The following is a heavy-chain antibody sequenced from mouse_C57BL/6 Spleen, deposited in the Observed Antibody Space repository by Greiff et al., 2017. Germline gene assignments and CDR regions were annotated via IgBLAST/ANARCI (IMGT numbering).Heavy chain of an antibody. D-gene: IGHD3-3*01. CDR2: INPNNGGT. CDR3: ARGDGYFDV. CDR1: GYTFTDYN. J-gene: IGHJ1*03. V-gene: IGHV1-18*01. Sequence: EVQLQQSGPELVKPGASVKIPCKASGYTFTDYNMDWVKQSPGKSLEWIGDINPNNGGTIYNQKFKGKATLTVDKSSSTAYMELRSLTSEDTAVYYGARGDGYFDVWGTGTTVTVSS.